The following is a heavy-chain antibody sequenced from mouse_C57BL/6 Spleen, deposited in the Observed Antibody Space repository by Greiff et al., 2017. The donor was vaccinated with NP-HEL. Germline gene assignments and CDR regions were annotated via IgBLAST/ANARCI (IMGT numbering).Heavy chain of an antibody. Sequence: EVQLQQSGPELVKPGDSVKISCKASGYSFTGYFMNWVMQSHGKSLEWIGRINPYNGDTFYNQKFKGKATLTVDKSSSTAHMELRSLTSEDSAVYYCARCDGYYYFDYWGQGTTLTVSS. CDR3: ARCDGYYYFDY. CDR2: INPYNGDT. CDR1: GYSFTGYF. V-gene: IGHV1-20*01. D-gene: IGHD2-3*01. J-gene: IGHJ2*01.